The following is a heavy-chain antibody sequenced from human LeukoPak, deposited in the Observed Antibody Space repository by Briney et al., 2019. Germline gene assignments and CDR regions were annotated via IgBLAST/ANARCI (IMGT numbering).Heavy chain of an antibody. D-gene: IGHD3-16*01. CDR3: AKDRQFAHLGGPYYFDY. J-gene: IGHJ4*02. Sequence: GGSLRLSCAASGFTFSSYEMNWVRQAPGKGLEWVSYISSSGSTIYYADSVKGRFTISRDNAKNSLYLQMNSLRAEDTAVYYCAKDRQFAHLGGPYYFDYWGQGTLVTVSS. CDR2: ISSSGSTI. CDR1: GFTFSSYE. V-gene: IGHV3-48*03.